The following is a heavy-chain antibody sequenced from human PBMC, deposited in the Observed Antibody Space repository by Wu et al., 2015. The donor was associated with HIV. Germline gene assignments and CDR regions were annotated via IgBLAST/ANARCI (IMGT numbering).Heavy chain of an antibody. CDR2: IIPIYGTG. Sequence: QVQLVQSGAEVKKPGSSVKVSCKASGGTFSSYAISWVRQAPGQGLEWMGGIIPIYGTGNYAQKFQGRVMINADESTSTAYMELSSLRSEDTAVYYCAREVAVAGTGGAVDYWGQGTLVTVSS. J-gene: IGHJ4*02. CDR1: GGTFSSYA. V-gene: IGHV1-69*12. CDR3: AREVAVAGTGGAVDY. D-gene: IGHD6-19*01.